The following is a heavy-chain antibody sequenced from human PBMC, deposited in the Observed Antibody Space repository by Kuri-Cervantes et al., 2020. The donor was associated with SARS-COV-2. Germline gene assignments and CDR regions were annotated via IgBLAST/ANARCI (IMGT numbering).Heavy chain of an antibody. CDR1: GFTFSGHW. D-gene: IGHD2-15*01. Sequence: GGSLRLSCAASGFTFSGHWIHWVRQAPGKGLVWVSRINPDGSYTNNANSVKGRFTLSRDNAKNSLYLQMNSLRAEDTAVYYCARGQGYCSGGSCYFRWFDPWGQGTLVTVSS. V-gene: IGHV3-74*01. CDR2: INPDGSYT. CDR3: ARGQGYCSGGSCYFRWFDP. J-gene: IGHJ5*02.